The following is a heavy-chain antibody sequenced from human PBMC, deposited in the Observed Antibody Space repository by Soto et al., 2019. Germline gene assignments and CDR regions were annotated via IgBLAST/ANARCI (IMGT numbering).Heavy chain of an antibody. CDR3: AKDDRIAAAGIPFS. V-gene: IGHV3-30*18. Sequence: QVQLVESGGGVVQPGRSLRLSCAASGFTFSSYGMHWVRQAPGKGLEWVAVISYDGSNKYYADSVKGRFTISRDNSKNTLYLQMNSLRAEHTAVYYCAKDDRIAAAGIPFSWGQGTLVTVSS. CDR2: ISYDGSNK. D-gene: IGHD6-13*01. J-gene: IGHJ4*02. CDR1: GFTFSSYG.